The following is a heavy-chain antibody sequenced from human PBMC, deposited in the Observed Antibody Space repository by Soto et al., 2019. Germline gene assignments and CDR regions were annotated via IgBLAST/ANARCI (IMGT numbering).Heavy chain of an antibody. J-gene: IGHJ6*02. CDR2: INPNSGGT. CDR1: GYTFTGYY. D-gene: IGHD4-4*01. CDR3: ARCSTPVTTFWGAGYYGMDV. Sequence: ASVKVSCKASGYTFTGYYMHWVRQAPGQGLEWMGWINPNSGGTNYAQKFQGWVTMTRDTSISTAYMELSRLRSDDTAVYYCARCSTPVTTFWGAGYYGMDVWGQGTTVTVSS. V-gene: IGHV1-2*04.